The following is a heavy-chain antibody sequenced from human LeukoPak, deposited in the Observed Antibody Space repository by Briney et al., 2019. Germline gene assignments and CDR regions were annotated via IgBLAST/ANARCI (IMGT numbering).Heavy chain of an antibody. D-gene: IGHD4-17*01. J-gene: IGHJ3*02. Sequence: GGSLRLSCAASGFTFSDYAMHWVRQAPGKKLEYVSNISSNGDITYYATSVKGRFTISRDNSKNTLFLQLGSLRAEDMAVYYCARGPQPYDDSGSRAFDIWGQGAMVTVSS. CDR3: ARGPQPYDDSGSRAFDI. CDR1: GFTFSDYA. CDR2: ISSNGDIT. V-gene: IGHV3-64*01.